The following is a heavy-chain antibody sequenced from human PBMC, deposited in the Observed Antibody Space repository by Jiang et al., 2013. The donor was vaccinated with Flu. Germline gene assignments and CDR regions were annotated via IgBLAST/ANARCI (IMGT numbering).Heavy chain of an antibody. D-gene: IGHD3-16*01. CDR2: TRSKAEGYTT. J-gene: IGHJ4*01. CDR3: TRKQKGDTLDN. Sequence: EVQLVESGGGLVQPGGSLKLSCATSGFIFSDFGIHWVRQAPGKGLEWVGRTRSKAEGYTTAYAAPLKGRFTISRDDSKSTAYLQMNSLKTEDTAVYYCTRKQKGDTLDNWG. CDR1: GFIFSDFG. V-gene: IGHV3-73*02.